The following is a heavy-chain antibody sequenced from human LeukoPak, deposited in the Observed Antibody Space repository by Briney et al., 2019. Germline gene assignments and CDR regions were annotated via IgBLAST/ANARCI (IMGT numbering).Heavy chain of an antibody. CDR1: GFTFGSYA. V-gene: IGHV3-23*01. Sequence: GGSLRLSCAASGFTFGSYAMSWVRQAPGKGLEWVSAISGSGGSTYYADSVKGRFTISRDNSKNTLYLQMNSLRAEDTAVYYCAKDGVPAAMGYYYYGMDVWGKGTTVTVSS. CDR2: ISGSGGST. J-gene: IGHJ6*04. CDR3: AKDGVPAAMGYYYYGMDV. D-gene: IGHD2-2*01.